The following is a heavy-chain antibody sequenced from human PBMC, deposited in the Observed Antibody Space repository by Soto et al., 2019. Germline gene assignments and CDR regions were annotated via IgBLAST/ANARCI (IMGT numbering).Heavy chain of an antibody. CDR3: ARDRSRYRGFNAFDI. D-gene: IGHD3-10*01. J-gene: IGHJ3*02. Sequence: ASVKVSCKASGYTFTSYGISSVRQAPGQGLEWMGWISAYNGNTNYAQKLQGRVTMTTDTSTSTAYMELRSLRSDDTAVYYCARDRSRYRGFNAFDIWGQGTTVTVSS. CDR2: ISAYNGNT. CDR1: GYTFTSYG. V-gene: IGHV1-18*01.